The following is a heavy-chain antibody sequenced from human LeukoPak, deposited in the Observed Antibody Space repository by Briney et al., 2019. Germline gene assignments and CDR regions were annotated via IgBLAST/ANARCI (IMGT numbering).Heavy chain of an antibody. J-gene: IGHJ4*02. Sequence: PSETLSLTCTVSGGSISSGDYYWSWIRQPPGKGLEWIGYIYYSGSTYYNPSLKSRVTISVDTSKNQFSLKLSSVTAADTAVYYCARVPPGRWQNYFDYWGQGTLVTVSS. CDR2: IYYSGST. CDR1: GGSISSGDYY. V-gene: IGHV4-30-4*01. CDR3: ARVPPGRWQNYFDY.